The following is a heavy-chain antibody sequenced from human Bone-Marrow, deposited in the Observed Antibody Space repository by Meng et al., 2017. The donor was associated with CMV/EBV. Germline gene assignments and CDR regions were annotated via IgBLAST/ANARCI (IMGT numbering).Heavy chain of an antibody. CDR2: ISSSSSTK. V-gene: IGHV3-48*01. CDR1: GFTFSRYS. D-gene: IGHD3-9*01. J-gene: IGHJ6*02. Sequence: GESLKISCAASGFTFSRYSMNWVRQAPGKGLEWVSYISSSSSTKYYADSVKGRFTISRDNSKNTLYLQMNSLRAEDTAVYYCAKMVAYFDWSAGMDVWGQGTTVTVSS. CDR3: AKMVAYFDWSAGMDV.